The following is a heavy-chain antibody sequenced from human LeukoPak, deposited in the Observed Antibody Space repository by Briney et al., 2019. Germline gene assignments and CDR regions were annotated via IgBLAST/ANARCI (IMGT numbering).Heavy chain of an antibody. CDR1: GFTFGSYA. CDR2: IRSSGDNT. CDR3: AKEANDWNYVSLFDY. V-gene: IGHV3-23*01. J-gene: IGHJ4*02. D-gene: IGHD1-7*01. Sequence: PGGSLRLSCTASGFTFGSYAMTWVRQAPGRGLEWVSGIRSSGDNTYYADSVKGRFTISRDNSKNTLYLQINSLRAEDTAIYYCAKEANDWNYVSLFDYWGQGTLVTVSS.